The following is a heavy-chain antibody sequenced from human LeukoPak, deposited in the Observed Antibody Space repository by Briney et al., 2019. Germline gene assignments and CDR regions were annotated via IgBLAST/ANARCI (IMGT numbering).Heavy chain of an antibody. V-gene: IGHV3-33*01. CDR2: IWYDGSNK. D-gene: IGHD3-22*01. Sequence: GGSLRLSCAASGFTFSSYGMHWVRQAPGKGLEWVAVIWYDGSNKYYADSVKGRFTISRDNSKNTLYLQMNSLRAEDTAVYFCARGLNESPGLDYWGLGTLVTVSS. J-gene: IGHJ4*02. CDR3: ARGLNESPGLDY. CDR1: GFTFSSYG.